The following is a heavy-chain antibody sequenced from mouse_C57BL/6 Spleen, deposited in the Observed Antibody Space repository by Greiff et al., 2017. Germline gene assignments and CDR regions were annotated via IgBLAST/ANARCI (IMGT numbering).Heavy chain of an antibody. CDR3: ARWDYDAAY. CDR1: GYTFTDYN. J-gene: IGHJ3*01. Sequence: VQLQQSGPELVKPGASVQIPCKASGYTFTDYNLDWVKQSHGKSLEWIGDINPNNGGTIYNQKFKGKATLTVDKSSSTAYMELRSLTSEDTAVYYCARWDYDAAYWGQGTLVTVSA. D-gene: IGHD2-4*01. CDR2: INPNNGGT. V-gene: IGHV1-18*01.